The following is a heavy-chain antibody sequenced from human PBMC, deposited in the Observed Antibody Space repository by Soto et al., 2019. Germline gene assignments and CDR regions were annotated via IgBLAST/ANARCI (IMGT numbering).Heavy chain of an antibody. J-gene: IGHJ3*02. V-gene: IGHV1-3*01. CDR2: INAGNGNT. CDR1: GYTFTRYG. Sequence: ASVKVSCKASGYTFTRYGITWVRQAPGQGLEWMGWINAGNGNTKYSQKFQGRVTITRDTSASTAYMELSSLRSEDTAVYYCASHPQLGPHRQAFDIWGQGTMVTVSS. D-gene: IGHD1-1*01. CDR3: ASHPQLGPHRQAFDI.